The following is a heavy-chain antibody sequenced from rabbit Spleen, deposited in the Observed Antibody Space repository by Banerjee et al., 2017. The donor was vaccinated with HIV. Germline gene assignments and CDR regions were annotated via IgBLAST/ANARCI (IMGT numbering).Heavy chain of an antibody. CDR1: GFDFSSYG. D-gene: IGHD7-1*01. V-gene: IGHV1S47*01. CDR2: IDPLFGGT. Sequence: LQESGGGLFQPGGSLTLTCTASGFDFSSYGVSWVRQAPGKGLEWIGYIDPLFGGTYYATWVTGRFTISRHNAQNTLYLQLNSLPAADTATYFCVRDEAGYAGYGPYYFNLWGPGTLVTVS. J-gene: IGHJ4*01. CDR3: VRDEAGYAGYGPYYFNL.